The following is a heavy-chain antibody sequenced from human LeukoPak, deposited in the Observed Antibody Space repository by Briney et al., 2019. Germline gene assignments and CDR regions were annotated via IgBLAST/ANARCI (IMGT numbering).Heavy chain of an antibody. Sequence: SETLSLTCTVSGGSISSHYWSWIRQPPGKGLEWIGYIYYSGTTNYNPSLKSRVTISVDTSKNQFSLKLSSVTAADTAVYYCASRGLLGYSYGQRDYWGQGTLVTVSS. D-gene: IGHD5-18*01. CDR3: ASRGLLGYSYGQRDY. CDR1: GGSISSHY. CDR2: IYYSGTT. V-gene: IGHV4-59*11. J-gene: IGHJ4*02.